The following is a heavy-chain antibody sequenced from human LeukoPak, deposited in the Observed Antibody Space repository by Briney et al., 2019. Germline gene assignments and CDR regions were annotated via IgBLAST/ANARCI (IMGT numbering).Heavy chain of an antibody. Sequence: PEGSLRLSCAASGFTFSSYGMHWVRQAPGKGLEWVVFIRYDGSNKYYADSVKGRFTISRDNSKNTLYLQMNSLRAEDTAVYYCAKEDPDAIGATLEDSWGQGTLVTVSS. CDR2: IRYDGSNK. D-gene: IGHD1-1*01. J-gene: IGHJ4*02. CDR3: AKEDPDAIGATLEDS. V-gene: IGHV3-30*02. CDR1: GFTFSSYG.